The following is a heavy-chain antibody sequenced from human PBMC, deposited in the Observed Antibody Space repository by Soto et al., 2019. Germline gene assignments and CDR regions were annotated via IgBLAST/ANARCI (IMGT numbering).Heavy chain of an antibody. V-gene: IGHV3-30*18. D-gene: IGHD5-12*01. CDR3: AKDTLRGYDLFDY. CDR2: ISYDGSNK. CDR1: GFTFSSYG. J-gene: IGHJ4*02. Sequence: HPGGSLRLSCAASGFTFSSYGMHWARQAPGKGLEWVAVISYDGSNKYYADSVKGRFTISRDNSKNTLYLQMNSLRAEDTAVYYCAKDTLRGYDLFDYWGQGTLVTVSS.